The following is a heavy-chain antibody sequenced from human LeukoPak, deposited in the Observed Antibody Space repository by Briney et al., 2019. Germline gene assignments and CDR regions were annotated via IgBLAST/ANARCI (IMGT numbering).Heavy chain of an antibody. D-gene: IGHD1-7*01. V-gene: IGHV4-59*01. CDR1: GGSISSYY. CDR3: ARGSRELFYFDY. CDR2: ICYSGST. Sequence: SETLSLTCTVSGGSISSYYWSWIRQPPGKGLERIGYICYSGSTKYNPSLKSRITISVDASKTQFSLKLNSVTAADTAVYYCARGSRELFYFDYWGQGTLVTVSS. J-gene: IGHJ4*02.